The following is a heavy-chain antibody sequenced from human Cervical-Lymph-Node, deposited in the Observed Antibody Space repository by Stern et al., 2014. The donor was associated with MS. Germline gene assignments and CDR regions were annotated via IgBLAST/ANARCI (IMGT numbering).Heavy chain of an antibody. CDR3: ARDLRSDYSSSGFDY. V-gene: IGHV4-4*07. CDR1: GGSISGFY. CDR2: IYARGST. D-gene: IGHD6-6*01. Sequence: QVQLVESGPGLVKPSETLSLACTVSGGSISGFYWSWIRQPAGKGLEWIGRIYARGSTDQTPSLKSRVPMSVDTSRNQFSLKLRSVTAADTAVYYCARDLRSDYSSSGFDYWGQGTLVTVSS. J-gene: IGHJ4*02.